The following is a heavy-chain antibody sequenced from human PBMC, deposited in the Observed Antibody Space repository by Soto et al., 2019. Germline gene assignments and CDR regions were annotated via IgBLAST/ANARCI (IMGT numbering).Heavy chain of an antibody. CDR1: GYTFTGYY. Sequence: SVKVSCKASGYTFTGYYLHWVRQAPGQGPEWVGKIDPDSGDTDQSQKFQGRVTLTRDTAIDTAYMELTRLTLDDTAIYYCARGPLEWGEGNTVTVSS. CDR2: IDPDSGDT. J-gene: IGHJ4*02. V-gene: IGHV1-2*02. CDR3: ARGPLE.